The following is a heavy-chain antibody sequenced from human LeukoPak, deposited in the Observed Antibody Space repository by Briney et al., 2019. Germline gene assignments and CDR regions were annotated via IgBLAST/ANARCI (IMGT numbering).Heavy chain of an antibody. V-gene: IGHV3-7*01. D-gene: IGHD3-10*01. CDR2: IKPDGSEK. J-gene: IGHJ5*02. CDR1: GFTFSTYW. CDR3: ARDQGIEGSGKNWFDP. Sequence: GGSLRLSCAASGFTFSTYWMGWVRQAPGKGLEWVAKIKPDGSEKDHVDSVKGRFTISRDNAKKSLYLQMNNLRAEDTAIYYCARDQGIEGSGKNWFDPWGQGTLVTVSS.